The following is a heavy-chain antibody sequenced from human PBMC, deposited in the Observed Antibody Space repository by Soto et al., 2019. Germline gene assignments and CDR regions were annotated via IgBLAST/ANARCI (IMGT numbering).Heavy chain of an antibody. D-gene: IGHD3-10*01. V-gene: IGHV1-69*01. CDR2: IIPIFGTA. J-gene: IGHJ6*02. Sequence: QVQLVQSGAEVKKPGSSVKVSCKASGGTFSSYAISWVRQAPGQGLEWMGGIIPIFGTANYAQKFKGRVTITADESTSTAYMELSSLRSEDTAVYYCARGDRGVTNYYYYYGMDVWGQGTTVTVSS. CDR3: ARGDRGVTNYYYYYGMDV. CDR1: GGTFSSYA.